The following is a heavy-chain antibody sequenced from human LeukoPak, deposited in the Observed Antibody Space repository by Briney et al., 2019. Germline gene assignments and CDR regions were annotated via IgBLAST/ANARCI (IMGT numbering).Heavy chain of an antibody. CDR3: AIPKTYYYDSSGYYYFAFDI. J-gene: IGHJ3*02. CDR2: INPNSGGT. D-gene: IGHD3-22*01. CDR1: GYTFTGYY. V-gene: IGHV1-2*02. Sequence: ASVKVSCKASGYTFTGYYMHWVRQAPGQGLEWMGWINPNSGGTNYAQKFQGRVTMTRDTSISTAYMELSSLRSEDTAVYYCAIPKTYYYDSSGYYYFAFDIWGQGTMVTVSS.